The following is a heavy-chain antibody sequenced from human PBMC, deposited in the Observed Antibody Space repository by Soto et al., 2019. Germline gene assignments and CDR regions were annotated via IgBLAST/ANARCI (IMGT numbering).Heavy chain of an antibody. J-gene: IGHJ6*02. CDR3: AKERLDTSTSSYGMDV. Sequence: PGESLTLTCVASGYTFSSYAMSCVRQAPGKGLEWVSAISNRGGSTYYADSVKSRFTISRDNSQNTLYLQMNSLRVEDTAVYYCAKERLDTSTSSYGMDVWGQGTTVTVSS. CDR2: ISNRGGST. V-gene: IGHV3-23*01. CDR1: GYTFSSYA. D-gene: IGHD6-6*01.